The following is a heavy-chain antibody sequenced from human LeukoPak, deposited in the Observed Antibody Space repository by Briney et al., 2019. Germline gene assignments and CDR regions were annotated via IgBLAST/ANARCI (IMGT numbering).Heavy chain of an antibody. J-gene: IGHJ4*02. V-gene: IGHV3-30*02. Sequence: GGSLRLSCAASGFTPSAFGMHWVRQAPGKGLEWVAFLRPSGSNNYVDSVKGRFAISRDNSKNTLYLQMNGLRTEDTAFYYCAKDQAGTWGLDYWGQGTPVTVSS. D-gene: IGHD3-10*01. CDR3: AKDQAGTWGLDY. CDR1: GFTPSAFG. CDR2: LRPSGSN.